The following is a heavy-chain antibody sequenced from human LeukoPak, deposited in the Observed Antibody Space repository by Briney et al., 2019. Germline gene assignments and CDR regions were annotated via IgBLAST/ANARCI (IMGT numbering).Heavy chain of an antibody. CDR3: AIDPNWGTHS. D-gene: IGHD7-27*01. V-gene: IGHV3-23*01. CDR2: IGSSGGGI. J-gene: IGHJ4*02. Sequence: PGGSLRLSCAASGFTFSTYTMYWVRHPPGKRLEWVSIIGSSGGGIHYADSVKGRFTISRDNSKNALYLQMNSLRVEDTAVYYCAIDPNWGTHSWGQGVPVTVSS. CDR1: GFTFSTYT.